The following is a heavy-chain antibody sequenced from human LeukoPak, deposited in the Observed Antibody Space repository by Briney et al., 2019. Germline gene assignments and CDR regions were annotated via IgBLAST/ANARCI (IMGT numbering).Heavy chain of an antibody. Sequence: PGGSLRLSCAASGFTFSSYSMNWVRQAPGKGLEWVSSISSSSSYIYYADSVKGRFTISRDNAKNSLYLQMNSLRAEDTAVYYCARDTVRGVRELDYWGQGTLVTVSS. CDR3: ARDTVRGVRELDY. J-gene: IGHJ4*02. CDR2: ISSSSSYI. CDR1: GFTFSSYS. V-gene: IGHV3-21*01. D-gene: IGHD3-10*01.